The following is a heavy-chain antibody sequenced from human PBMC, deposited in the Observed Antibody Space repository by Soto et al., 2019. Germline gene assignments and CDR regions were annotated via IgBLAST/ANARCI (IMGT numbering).Heavy chain of an antibody. J-gene: IGHJ3*02. CDR1: GFTFSSYA. CDR3: AKDWNDSSGYYPLDAFDI. Sequence: PGWSLRLSCAASGFTFSSYAMSWVRQAPGKGLEWVSAISGSGGITYYADSVKGRFTISRDNSKNTLYLQMNSLRAEDTAVYYCAKDWNDSSGYYPLDAFDIWGQGTMVTGSS. V-gene: IGHV3-23*01. CDR2: ISGSGGIT. D-gene: IGHD3-22*01.